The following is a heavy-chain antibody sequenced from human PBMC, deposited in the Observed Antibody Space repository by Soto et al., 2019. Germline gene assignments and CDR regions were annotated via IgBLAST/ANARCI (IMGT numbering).Heavy chain of an antibody. V-gene: IGHV3-23*01. CDR3: ARARDSGSYYKSSDY. Sequence: PGGSLRLSCATSGFTFSDHAMHWVRQAPGEGLEWVSGIRGDLVTTPYADSVKGRFTISRDNSKNTLFLQMNNLRVEDTAVYYCARARDSGSYYKSSDYWGQGMLVTVSS. CDR2: IRGDLVTT. CDR1: GFTFSDHA. J-gene: IGHJ4*02. D-gene: IGHD3-10*01.